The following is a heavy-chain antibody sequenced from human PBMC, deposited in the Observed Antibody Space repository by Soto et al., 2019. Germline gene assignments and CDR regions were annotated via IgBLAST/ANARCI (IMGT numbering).Heavy chain of an antibody. J-gene: IGHJ4*02. CDR1: GGSISSYY. CDR3: AREGKYYYGSGSYYTSFDY. CDR2: IYTSGST. Sequence: SETLSLTCTVSGGSISSYYWSWIRQPAGKGLEWIGRIYTSGSTNYNPSLKSRVTMSVDTSKNQFSLKLSSVTAADTAVYYCAREGKYYYGSGSYYTSFDYWGQGTLVTLAS. V-gene: IGHV4-4*07. D-gene: IGHD3-10*01.